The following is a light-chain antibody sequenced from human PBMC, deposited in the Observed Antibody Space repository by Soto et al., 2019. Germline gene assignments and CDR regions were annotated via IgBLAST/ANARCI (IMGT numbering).Light chain of an antibody. CDR1: QDTSMS. J-gene: IGKJ1*01. Sequence: EILLAQSPATLSLSAGERATLSCKASQDTSMSLAWYQQKPGQAPRLLIPDASNRATGVPSRFSGSGSGRDFTLTITSLDPEDFAVYYGQQCSTWSYTFGQGTKV. V-gene: IGKV3-11*02. CDR3: QQCSTWSYT. CDR2: DAS.